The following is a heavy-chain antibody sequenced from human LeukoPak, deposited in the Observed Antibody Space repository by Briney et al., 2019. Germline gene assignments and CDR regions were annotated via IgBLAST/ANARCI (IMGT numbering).Heavy chain of an antibody. CDR1: GFTFSSYA. D-gene: IGHD3-10*01. CDR3: ARVGNYYGSGSYSFDWFDP. Sequence: GSLRLSCAASGFTFSSYAMSWVRQAPGKGLEWIGSIYYSGSTYYNPSLKSRVTISVDTSKNQFSLKLSSVTAADTAVYYCARVGNYYGSGSYSFDWFDPWGQGTLVTVSS. V-gene: IGHV4-39*07. CDR2: IYYSGST. J-gene: IGHJ5*02.